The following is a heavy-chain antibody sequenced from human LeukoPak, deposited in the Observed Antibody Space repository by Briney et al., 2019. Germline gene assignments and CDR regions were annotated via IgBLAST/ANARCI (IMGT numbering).Heavy chain of an antibody. D-gene: IGHD2-21*02. CDR3: AKDYQSYCGGDCGGYFDY. J-gene: IGHJ4*02. Sequence: GGSLRLSCAASGFTFSSYGMHWVRQAPGKGLEWVAVISYDGSNKYYADSVKGRFTISRDNSKKTLYLQMNSLRAEDTAVYYCAKDYQSYCGGDCGGYFDYWGQGTLVTVSS. CDR1: GFTFSSYG. CDR2: ISYDGSNK. V-gene: IGHV3-30*18.